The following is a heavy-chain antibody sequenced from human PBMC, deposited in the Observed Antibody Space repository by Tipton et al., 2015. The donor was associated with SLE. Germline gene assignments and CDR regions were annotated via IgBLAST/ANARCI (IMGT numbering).Heavy chain of an antibody. CDR1: GGSISSSTYY. V-gene: IGHV4-39*07. J-gene: IGHJ5*02. CDR2: IFSSGNT. D-gene: IGHD3-22*01. Sequence: LRLSCTVSGGSISSSTYYWGWIRQAPGKGLEWIGGIFSSGNTYYNPSLKSRVTLSIDTSKNQFSLRLSSVTAADTAMYYCARFFYYDNSRAWGWFDPWGQGTLVTVSS. CDR3: ARFFYYDNSRAWGWFDP.